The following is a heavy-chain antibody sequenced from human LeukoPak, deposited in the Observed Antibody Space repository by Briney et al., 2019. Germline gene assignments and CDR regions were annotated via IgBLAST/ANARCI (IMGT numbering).Heavy chain of an antibody. CDR3: ARDQPPHYYDSSGYSY. CDR2: INPNSGGT. D-gene: IGHD3-22*01. CDR1: GYTFTGYY. V-gene: IGHV1-2*02. Sequence: ASVKVSCKASGYTFTGYYMHWVRQAPGQGLEWMGWINPNSGGTNYAQKFQGRVTMTRDTSISTAYMELSRLRSDDTAVYYCARDQPPHYYDSSGYSYWGQGTLVTVSS. J-gene: IGHJ4*02.